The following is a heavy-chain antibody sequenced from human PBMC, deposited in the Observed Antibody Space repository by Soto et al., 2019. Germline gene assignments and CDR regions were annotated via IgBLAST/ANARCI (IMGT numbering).Heavy chain of an antibody. Sequence: EVQLVESGGGLVQPGRSLRLSCAASGFTFDDYAMHWVRQAPGKGLEWVSGISWNSGSIGYADSLKGRFTISRDNDKNSLYLQMNSLRAEDTALYYCAKGDSSIFYYGMDVWGQGTTVTVSS. CDR3: AKGDSSIFYYGMDV. CDR2: ISWNSGSI. J-gene: IGHJ6*02. D-gene: IGHD6-13*01. CDR1: GFTFDDYA. V-gene: IGHV3-9*01.